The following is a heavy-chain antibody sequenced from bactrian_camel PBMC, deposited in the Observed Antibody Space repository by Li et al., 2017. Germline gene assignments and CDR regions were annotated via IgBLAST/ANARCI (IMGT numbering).Heavy chain of an antibody. CDR3: ACRGGAWFSYNN. CDR1: GFRFSSYV. CDR2: INSIGSST. J-gene: IGHJ4*01. D-gene: IGHD2*01. Sequence: DVQLVESGGGLVQPGNSLRISCAASGFRFSSYVMSWVRQRPGKGLEWISTINSIGSSTYFADSVKGRFTISRDNAENTVYLQLNSLKSEDTAMYYCACRGGAWFSYNNWGQGTQVTVS. V-gene: IGHV3S40*01.